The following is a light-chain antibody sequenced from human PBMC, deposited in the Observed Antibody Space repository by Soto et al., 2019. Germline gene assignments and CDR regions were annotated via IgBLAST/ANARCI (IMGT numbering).Light chain of an antibody. Sequence: QSVLTQPPSVSGAPGQRVTISCTGSSSNIGAGYDVHWYQHLPGTVPRLVIYDNNIRPSGVPDQFSGSKSDTSASLAITGLQAEDEADYYCQSYDSSVTAVLFGGGTKLTVL. J-gene: IGLJ2*01. V-gene: IGLV1-40*01. CDR2: DNN. CDR1: SSNIGAGYD. CDR3: QSYDSSVTAVL.